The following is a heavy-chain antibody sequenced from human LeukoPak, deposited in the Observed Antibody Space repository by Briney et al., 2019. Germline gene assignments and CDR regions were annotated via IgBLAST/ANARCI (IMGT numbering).Heavy chain of an antibody. CDR2: IIPIFGTA. CDR3: ARGAYDFWSGSDYFDY. D-gene: IGHD3-3*01. V-gene: IGHV1-69*05. Sequence: SVKVSCKASGGTFSSYAISWVRQAPGQGLEWMGGIIPIFGTANYAQKFQGRVTITTDESTSTAYMELSSLRSEDTAVYYCARGAYDFWSGSDYFDYWGQGTLVTVSS. CDR1: GGTFSSYA. J-gene: IGHJ4*02.